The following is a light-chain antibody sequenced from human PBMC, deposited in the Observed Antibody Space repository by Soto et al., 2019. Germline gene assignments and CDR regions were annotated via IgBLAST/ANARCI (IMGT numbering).Light chain of an antibody. V-gene: IGKV1-12*01. Sequence: DIKMTQSPSSLSASVGDKVTITCRASQDISSWLAWFQQKPGKAPKLLIYSASSLQSGVPSRFSGSGSGTDFTLTTSSLQPEDFAIYYCQQTNSFPLTFGGGTKVEIK. CDR3: QQTNSFPLT. CDR2: SAS. CDR1: QDISSW. J-gene: IGKJ4*01.